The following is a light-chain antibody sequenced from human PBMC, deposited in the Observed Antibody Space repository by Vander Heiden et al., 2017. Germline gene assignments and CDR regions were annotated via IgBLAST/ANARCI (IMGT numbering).Light chain of an antibody. CDR2: AAS. J-gene: IGKJ5*01. CDR1: QSISSY. V-gene: IGKV1-39*01. Sequence: DIQITQSPSSLSASVGDRVTITCRASQSISSYLNWYQQKPGKAPKLLIYAASSLQSGVTSRFSGSGSGTDFTLTISSLQPEDFATYYCQQSDSTPSITFGQGTRLEIK. CDR3: QQSDSTPSIT.